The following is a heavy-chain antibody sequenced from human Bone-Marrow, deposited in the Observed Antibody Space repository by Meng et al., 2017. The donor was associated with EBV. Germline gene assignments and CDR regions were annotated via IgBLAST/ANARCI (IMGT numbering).Heavy chain of an antibody. J-gene: IGHJ4*02. D-gene: IGHD6-19*01. Sequence: PGHVQTSGAPSLTVAVPCGSVSSALYYLCWIRDRPGTGLEWIWYIYYSGRTNDTPFLKSRVTISVDTSKNQFSLKLSSVTAADMAVYYCARVALAVARYFYYWGQGTLVTVSS. CDR2: IYYSGRT. CDR3: ARVALAVARYFYY. V-gene: IGHV4-61*01. CDR1: CGSVSSALYY.